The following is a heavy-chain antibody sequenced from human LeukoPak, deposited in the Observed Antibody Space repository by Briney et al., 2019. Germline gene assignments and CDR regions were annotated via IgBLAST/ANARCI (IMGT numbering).Heavy chain of an antibody. V-gene: IGHV1-8*01. J-gene: IGHJ5*02. CDR2: MHPNSGNT. D-gene: IGHD6-19*01. Sequence: WASVKVSCKASGYTFTSYDINWVRQATGQGLEWMGWMHPNSGNTGYAQKFQGRVTMTRNTSISTAYMELSSLRSEDTAVYYCARGGSGWYGNNWFDPWGQGTLVTVSS. CDR1: GYTFTSYD. CDR3: ARGGSGWYGNNWFDP.